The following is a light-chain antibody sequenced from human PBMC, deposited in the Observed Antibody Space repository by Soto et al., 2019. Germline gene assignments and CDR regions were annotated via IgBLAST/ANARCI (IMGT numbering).Light chain of an antibody. J-gene: IGKJ1*01. V-gene: IGKV3-20*01. CDR1: QSISGPY. CDR2: GAS. CDR3: QQYESWT. Sequence: EMVLTQSPDTLSLSPGERATLSCRASQSISGPYLAWYQQEPGQTPRRLIYGASSRATGIPDRFSGSGSGTDFTLTISRLEPEDFAVYYCQQYESWTLGQATKVDIK.